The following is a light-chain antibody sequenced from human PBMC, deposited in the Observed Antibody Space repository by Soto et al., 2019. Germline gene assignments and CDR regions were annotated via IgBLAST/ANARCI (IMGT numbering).Light chain of an antibody. J-gene: IGKJ5*01. CDR3: QQYNNWPSIT. CDR2: DVS. CDR1: QSISSY. V-gene: IGKV3-15*01. Sequence: EIVMTHSPATLSVSPCERATLSCSASQSISSYLAWYQQKPGQAPRLLLYDVSNRAPGIPARFSGSGSGTEFTLTISSLQSEDFAVYYCQQYNNWPSITFGQGTRLEIK.